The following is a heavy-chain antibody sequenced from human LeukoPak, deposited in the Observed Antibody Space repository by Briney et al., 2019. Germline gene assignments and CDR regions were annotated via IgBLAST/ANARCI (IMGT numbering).Heavy chain of an antibody. D-gene: IGHD3-10*01. CDR3: ASPRMIRGTITTPFDY. CDR2: ISSSGGHT. V-gene: IGHV3-21*01. CDR1: GFTFSSYW. Sequence: PGGSLRLSCAASGFTFSSYWMNWVRQAPGKGLEWVSSISSSGGHTFYSDSVKGRFTISRDNAKNSLYLQMNSLGAEDTAIYYCASPRMIRGTITTPFDYWGQGILVTVSS. J-gene: IGHJ4*02.